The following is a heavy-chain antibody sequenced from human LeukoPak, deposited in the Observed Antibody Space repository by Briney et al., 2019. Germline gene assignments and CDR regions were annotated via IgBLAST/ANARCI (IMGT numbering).Heavy chain of an antibody. CDR3: ARGQRFFGYSYGFSYFDY. D-gene: IGHD5-18*01. J-gene: IGHJ4*02. V-gene: IGHV4-34*01. CDR1: GFTFINYA. CDR2: INHSGST. Sequence: GSLRLSCAASGFTFINYAMTWVRQAPGKGLEWTGEINHSGSTNYNPSLKSRVTISVDTSKNQFSLKLSSVTAADTAVYYCARGQRFFGYSYGFSYFDYWGQGTLVTVSS.